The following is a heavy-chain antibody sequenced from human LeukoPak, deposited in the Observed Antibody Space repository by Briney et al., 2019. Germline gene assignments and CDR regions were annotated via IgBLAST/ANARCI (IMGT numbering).Heavy chain of an antibody. D-gene: IGHD3-16*01. CDR1: GFTFDDYA. CDR2: ISWNSGNI. CDR3: ATNGGGKSGSGNFDY. J-gene: IGHJ4*02. V-gene: IGHV3-9*01. Sequence: GGSLRLSCAASGFTFDDYAMHWVRQAPGKGLEWVSGISWNSGNIGYADSVKGRFTISRDNAKNSLYLQMNSLRAEDTALYYCATNGGGKSGSGNFDYWGQGTLVTASS.